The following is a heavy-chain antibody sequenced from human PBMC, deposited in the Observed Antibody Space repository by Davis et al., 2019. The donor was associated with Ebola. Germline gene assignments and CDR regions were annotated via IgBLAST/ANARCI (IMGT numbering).Heavy chain of an antibody. CDR2: VHGGNGNT. CDR1: GFILTNYA. D-gene: IGHD1-1*01. V-gene: IGHV1-3*01. Sequence: AASVKVSCKASGFILTNYAIHWVRQAPGQRLEWMGWVHGGNGNTKYSQRFQGRVTITTDTSASTVYLDLTSLRSEDTAVYYCARFPAGKTVLRWGQGTLVTVSS. CDR3: ARFPAGKTVLR. J-gene: IGHJ4*02.